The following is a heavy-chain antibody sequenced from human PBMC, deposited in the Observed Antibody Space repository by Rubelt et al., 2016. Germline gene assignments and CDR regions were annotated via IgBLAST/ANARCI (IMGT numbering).Heavy chain of an antibody. D-gene: IGHD2-21*01. Sequence: QVQLQESGPGLVKPSETLSLTCTVSGGSISSGGYYWSWIRQHPGKGLEWIGYIYYNGSTDDNASLKSRLTISVDTSKNQFSLKLSSVTAADTAVYYCARGPKYPRIPWYFDLWGRGTLVTVSS. CDR2: IYYNGST. CDR1: GGSISSGGYY. CDR3: ARGPKYPRIPWYFDL. J-gene: IGHJ2*01. V-gene: IGHV4-31*03.